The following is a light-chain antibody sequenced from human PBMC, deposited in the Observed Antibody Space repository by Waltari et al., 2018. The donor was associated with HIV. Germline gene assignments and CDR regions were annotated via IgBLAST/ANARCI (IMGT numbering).Light chain of an antibody. CDR2: GNT. V-gene: IGLV1-40*01. CDR1: SSPIGADSD. CDR3: QSYDNSLSGTYV. Sequence: QSVLTQPPSVSVTPGPRHTISCTGSSSPIGADSDVHAYQHLPGTAPKVSLSGNTNRPSGVPDRFSGSKSGTSASLVITGLQAEDEADYYCQSYDNSLSGTYVFGGGTKVNVL. J-gene: IGLJ1*01.